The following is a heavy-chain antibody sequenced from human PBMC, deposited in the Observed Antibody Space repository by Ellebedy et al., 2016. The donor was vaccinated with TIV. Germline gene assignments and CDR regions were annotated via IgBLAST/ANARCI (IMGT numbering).Heavy chain of an antibody. CDR2: IYSTGDT. D-gene: IGHD6-6*01. CDR1: GFTVSNNY. CDR3: ARDGGAARTAPPDY. J-gene: IGHJ4*02. V-gene: IGHV3-66*01. Sequence: PGGSLRLSCAASGFTVSNNYMRWVRQAPGKGLEWVSLIYSTGDTHYADSVKGRFTISRDNSKNTLYLQMNSLRVEDTAVYYCARDGGAARTAPPDYWGQGTLVTVS.